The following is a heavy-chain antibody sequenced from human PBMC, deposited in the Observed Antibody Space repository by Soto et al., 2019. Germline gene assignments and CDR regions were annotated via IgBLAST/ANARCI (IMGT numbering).Heavy chain of an antibody. CDR2: IYYSGST. CDR3: ASAPEVCSSTSCRYYYYGMDV. V-gene: IGHV4-31*03. CDR1: GGSISRGGYY. J-gene: IGHJ6*02. D-gene: IGHD2-2*01. Sequence: SETLSLTCSVSGGSISRGGYYWTWIRQHPGKGLEWIGYIYYSGSTYYNPSLKSRVTISVDTAKNQFSLKLSSVTAADTAVYYCASAPEVCSSTSCRYYYYGMDVWGQGTTVTVSS.